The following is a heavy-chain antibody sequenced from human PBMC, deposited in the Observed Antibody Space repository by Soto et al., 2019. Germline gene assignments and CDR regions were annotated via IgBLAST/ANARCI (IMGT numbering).Heavy chain of an antibody. J-gene: IGHJ4*02. V-gene: IGHV3-30-3*01. D-gene: IGHD3-10*01. Sequence: PGGSLRLSSETSGFTFSSFAMHWVRQAPGKGLAWVAVISYDGSNKYYADSVKGRFTISRDNSKNTLYLQMNSLRAEDTAVYYCARERGPITMVRGVIINGPRYFDYWGQGT. CDR2: ISYDGSNK. CDR1: GFTFSSFA. CDR3: ARERGPITMVRGVIINGPRYFDY.